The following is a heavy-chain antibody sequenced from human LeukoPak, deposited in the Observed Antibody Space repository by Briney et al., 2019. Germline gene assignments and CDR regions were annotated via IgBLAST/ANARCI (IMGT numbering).Heavy chain of an antibody. J-gene: IGHJ5*02. V-gene: IGHV3-33*06. D-gene: IGHD2-2*01. Sequence: GGSLRLSCAASGFTFSRYGMHWARQAPGKGLEWVAVIWYDGSNRYYADSVKGRFTISRDNSKNTLYLQMNSLRAEDTAVYYCAKADCSTTSCYFDPWGQGTLVTVSS. CDR1: GFTFSRYG. CDR3: AKADCSTTSCYFDP. CDR2: IWYDGSNR.